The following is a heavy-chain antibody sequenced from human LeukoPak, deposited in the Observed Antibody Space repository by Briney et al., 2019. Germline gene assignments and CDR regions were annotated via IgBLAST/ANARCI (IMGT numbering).Heavy chain of an antibody. CDR3: AKEGDFRYYMDV. J-gene: IGHJ6*03. D-gene: IGHD3-3*01. CDR1: GFTFSSYG. CDR2: ISSSGSTI. Sequence: GGSLRLSCAASGFTFSSYGMNWVRQAPGKGLEWVSYISSSGSTIYYADSVKGRFTISRDNAKNSLYLQMNSLRAEDTAVYYCAKEGDFRYYMDVWGKGTTVTVSS. V-gene: IGHV3-48*04.